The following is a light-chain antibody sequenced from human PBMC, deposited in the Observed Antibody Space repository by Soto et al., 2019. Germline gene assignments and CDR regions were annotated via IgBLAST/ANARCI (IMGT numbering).Light chain of an antibody. CDR1: EGLTNSN. V-gene: IGKV3-15*01. CDR3: LQYLNLRP. CDR2: RAS. Sequence: LPPREVPALSCRASEGLTNSNVAWYQQRPGQAPRLLIYRASTRATGIPARFSGSGSGTEFTLTISSLQSEDFTVYSCLQYLNLRPFGQVAKVAI. J-gene: IGKJ1*01.